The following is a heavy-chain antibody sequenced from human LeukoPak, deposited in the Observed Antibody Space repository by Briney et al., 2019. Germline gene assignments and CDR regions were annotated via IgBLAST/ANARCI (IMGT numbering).Heavy chain of an antibody. CDR2: IYYSGST. J-gene: IGHJ4*02. CDR3: ARDQAGLDY. Sequence: SETLSLTCTVSGGSISSYYWSWIRQPPGKGLEWIGYIYYSGSTNYNPSLKSRVTISVDTSKNQFSLQLNSVTPEDTAVYYCARDQAGLDYWGQGTLVTVSS. V-gene: IGHV4-59*12. D-gene: IGHD6-13*01. CDR1: GGSISSYY.